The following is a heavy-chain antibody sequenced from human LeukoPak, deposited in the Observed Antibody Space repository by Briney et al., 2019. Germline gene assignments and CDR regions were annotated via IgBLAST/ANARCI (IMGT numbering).Heavy chain of an antibody. CDR1: GFTFSSYG. V-gene: IGHV3-23*01. J-gene: IGHJ3*02. D-gene: IGHD3-9*01. Sequence: GGSLRLSCAASGFTFSSYGMSWVRQAPGKGLEWVSAISGSGGSTYYADSVKGRFTISRDNSKNALYLQMNSLRAEDTAVYYCAKGSYYDILTGYYSSGAFDIWGQGTMVTVSS. CDR3: AKGSYYDILTGYYSSGAFDI. CDR2: ISGSGGST.